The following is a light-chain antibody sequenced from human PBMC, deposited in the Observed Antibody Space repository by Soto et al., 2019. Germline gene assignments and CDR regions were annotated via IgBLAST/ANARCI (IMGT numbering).Light chain of an antibody. CDR3: QSFDSSLSGVL. V-gene: IGLV1-40*01. CDR1: SPNIGAGYD. CDR2: GNS. J-gene: IGLJ3*02. Sequence: QSVLTQPPSVSGAPGQRSTISCTGSSPNIGAGYDVHWYQQLPGTAPKLLIYGNSNRPSGVPDRFSGSKSGTSASLAITGLQAEDEADYYCQSFDSSLSGVLFGGGTKLTVL.